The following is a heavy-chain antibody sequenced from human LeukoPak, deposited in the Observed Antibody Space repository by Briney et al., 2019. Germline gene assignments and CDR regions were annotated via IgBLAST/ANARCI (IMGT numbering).Heavy chain of an antibody. Sequence: GESLKISCKGSGYSFTSYWIGWVRQMPGKGLEWMGIIYPGDSDTRYSPSFQGQVTISADKSISTAYLQWSSLKASDTAMYYCARQGIRASSRYVNGAFDIWGQGTMVTVSS. J-gene: IGHJ3*02. CDR2: IYPGDSDT. CDR3: ARQGIRASSRYVNGAFDI. V-gene: IGHV5-51*01. CDR1: GYSFTSYW. D-gene: IGHD6-13*01.